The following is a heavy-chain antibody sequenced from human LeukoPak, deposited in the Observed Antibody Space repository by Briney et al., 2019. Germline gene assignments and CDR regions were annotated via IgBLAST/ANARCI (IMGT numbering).Heavy chain of an antibody. CDR3: SRDYSDYAFDS. CDR1: GGSISSSTYY. Sequence: SETLSLTCSVSGGSISSSTYYWGWIRQPPGQGLDWIGNIYYSGSTYYNPSLKNRVTISVDTSKNQFSLKLTSVTAAATAVYYCSRDYSDYAFDSWGQATLVTVSS. V-gene: IGHV4-39*02. J-gene: IGHJ4*02. CDR2: IYYSGST. D-gene: IGHD5-12*01.